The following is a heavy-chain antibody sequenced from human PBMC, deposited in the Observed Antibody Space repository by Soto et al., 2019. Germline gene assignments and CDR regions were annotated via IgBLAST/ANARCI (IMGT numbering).Heavy chain of an antibody. J-gene: IGHJ4*02. V-gene: IGHV5-51*01. CDR2: IYPGDSDT. CDR3: GRQTGYNARSPFFDY. D-gene: IGHD3-10*01. Sequence: PGESLKISCKGSGYIFTNYWIGWVRQMPGKGLEWMGIIYPGDSDTRYSPSFQGQVTISADKSISTAYLQWSSLKASDTAMYYCGRQTGYNARSPFFDYWGQGTLVTVSS. CDR1: GYIFTNYW.